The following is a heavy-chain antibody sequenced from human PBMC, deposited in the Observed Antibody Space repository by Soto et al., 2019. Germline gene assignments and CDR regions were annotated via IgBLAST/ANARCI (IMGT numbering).Heavy chain of an antibody. D-gene: IGHD3-16*01. V-gene: IGHV1-46*01. CDR3: ATEGDPRRYAATVFDS. CDR2: INPNTGGA. Sequence: QVQLVQSGAEVKEPGASVKISCKASGYTFASYHMHWVRQAPGQGLEWMGKINPNTGGAGYAQNLRGIVAVTRDTSAYTVDMELSGLRSEDTAVYFWATEGDPRRYAATVFDSWGQGTLVSVSS. CDR1: GYTFASYH. J-gene: IGHJ4*02.